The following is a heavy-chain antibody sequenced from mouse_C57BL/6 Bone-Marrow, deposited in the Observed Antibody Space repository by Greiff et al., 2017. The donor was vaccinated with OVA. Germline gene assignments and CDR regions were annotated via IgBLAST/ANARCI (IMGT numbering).Heavy chain of an antibody. CDR3: ARGDYYGSSPFAY. D-gene: IGHD1-1*01. V-gene: IGHV5-6*01. J-gene: IGHJ3*01. Sequence: EVQRVESGGDLVKPGGSLKLSCAASGFTFSSYGMSWVRQTPDKRLEWVATISSGGSYTYYPDSVKGRFTISRDNAKNTLYLQMSSLKSEATAMYYCARGDYYGSSPFAYWGQGTLVTVSA. CDR2: ISSGGSYT. CDR1: GFTFSSYG.